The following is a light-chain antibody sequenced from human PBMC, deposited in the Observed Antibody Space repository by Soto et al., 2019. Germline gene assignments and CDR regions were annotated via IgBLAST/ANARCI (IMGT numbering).Light chain of an antibody. CDR1: SSDVGGYNY. V-gene: IGLV2-14*01. J-gene: IGLJ2*01. CDR2: DFN. CDR3: SSYTSSIS. Sequence: QSALTQPASVSGSPGQSITISCTGTSSDVGGYNYVSWYQQHPGKAPKPRFYDFNTPPSGVSNRFSGSKSGNTASLTIFGLQAEDEADYYCSSYTSSISFGGGTKLTVL.